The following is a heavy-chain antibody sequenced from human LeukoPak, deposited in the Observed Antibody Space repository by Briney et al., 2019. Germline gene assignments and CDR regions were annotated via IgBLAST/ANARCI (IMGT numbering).Heavy chain of an antibody. CDR2: FDPEDGET. CDR3: ATDRGQWLVLLGAFDI. J-gene: IGHJ3*02. Sequence: ASVTVSCKVSGYTLTESSMHWVRQAPGKGLEWMGGFDPEDGETIYAQKFQGRVTMTEDTSTDTAYMELSSLRSEDTAVYYCATDRGQWLVLLGAFDIWGQGTMVTVTS. CDR1: GYTLTESS. V-gene: IGHV1-24*01. D-gene: IGHD6-19*01.